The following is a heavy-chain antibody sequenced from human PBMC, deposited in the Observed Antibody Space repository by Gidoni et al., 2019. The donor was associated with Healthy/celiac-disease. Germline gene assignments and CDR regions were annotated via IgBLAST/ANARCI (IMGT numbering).Heavy chain of an antibody. D-gene: IGHD5-18*01. CDR3: ARGGYSYGYRYFDY. CDR2: INHSGST. CDR1: GGSFSGYY. V-gene: IGHV4-34*01. J-gene: IGHJ4*02. Sequence: QVQLQQWGAGLLKPSETLSLTCAAHGGSFSGYYWSWIRQPPGKGLEWIGEINHSGSTNYNPSLKSRVTISVDTSKNQFSLKLSSVTAADTAVYYCARGGYSYGYRYFDYWGQGTLVTVSS.